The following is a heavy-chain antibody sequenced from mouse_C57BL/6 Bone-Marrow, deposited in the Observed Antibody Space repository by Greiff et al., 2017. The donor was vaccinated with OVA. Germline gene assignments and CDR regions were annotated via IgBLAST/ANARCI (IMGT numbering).Heavy chain of an antibody. V-gene: IGHV5-17*01. CDR1: GFTFSDYG. J-gene: IGHJ1*03. D-gene: IGHD4-1*01. Sequence: DVHLVESGGGLVKPGGSLKLSCAASGFTFSDYGMHWVRQAPEKGLEWVAYISSGSSTIYYADTVKGRFTISRDNAKNTLFLQMTSLRSEDTAMYYCAKLGQWYFDVWGTGTTVTVSS. CDR2: ISSGSSTI. CDR3: AKLGQWYFDV.